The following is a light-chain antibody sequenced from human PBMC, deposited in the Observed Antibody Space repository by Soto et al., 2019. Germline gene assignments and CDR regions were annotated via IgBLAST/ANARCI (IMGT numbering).Light chain of an antibody. CDR3: SSFTSSSTYV. V-gene: IGLV2-14*01. Sequence: QSALTQPASVSGSPGQSITISCTGTSSDVGGYNYVSWYQQHPGKAPKLMIYDVSNRPSGVSNRFSGSKSGNTASLTISGLQAEDETDYSCSSFTSSSTYVSGTGT. CDR1: SSDVGGYNY. CDR2: DVS. J-gene: IGLJ1*01.